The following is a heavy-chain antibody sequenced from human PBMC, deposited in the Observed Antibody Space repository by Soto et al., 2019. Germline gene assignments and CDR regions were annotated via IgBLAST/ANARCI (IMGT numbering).Heavy chain of an antibody. CDR2: VNHRGRT. J-gene: IGHJ4*02. CDR1: GGSFSGYY. V-gene: IGHV4-34*01. D-gene: IGHD4-17*01. Sequence: SETLSLTCAVYGGSFSGYYWSWIRQPPGKGLEWIGEVNHRGRTNYNPSLKSRVTISVDTSKNQFSLKLSSVTAADTAVYYCARHGDYVGIESWGQGTLVTVSS. CDR3: ARHGDYVGIES.